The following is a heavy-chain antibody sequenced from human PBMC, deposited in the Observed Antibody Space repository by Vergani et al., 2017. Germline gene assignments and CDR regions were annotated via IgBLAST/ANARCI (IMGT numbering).Heavy chain of an antibody. CDR1: GFTFSSYS. D-gene: IGHD3-10*01. Sequence: VQLVESGGGLVKPGGSLRLSCAASGFTFSSYSMNWVRQAPGKGLEWIGEINHSGSTNYNPSLKSRVTISVDTSKNQFSLKLSSVTAADTAVYYCASFSGYYYGSGPLDAFDIWGQGTMVTVSS. V-gene: IGHV4-34*01. J-gene: IGHJ3*02. CDR2: INHSGST. CDR3: ASFSGYYYGSGPLDAFDI.